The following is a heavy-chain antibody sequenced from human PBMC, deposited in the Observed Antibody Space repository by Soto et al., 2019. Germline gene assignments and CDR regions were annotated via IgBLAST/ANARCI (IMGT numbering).Heavy chain of an antibody. V-gene: IGHV3-33*01. CDR3: ARSLYYYGSETPFY. D-gene: IGHD3-10*01. CDR1: GFTFSSYG. J-gene: IGHJ4*02. Sequence: GGSLRLSCAASGFTFSSYGMHWVRQAPGKGLEWVAVIWYDGSNKYYADSVKGRFTISRDNSKNTLYLQMNSLRAEDTAVYYCARSLYYYGSETPFYWGQGTLVTVSS. CDR2: IWYDGSNK.